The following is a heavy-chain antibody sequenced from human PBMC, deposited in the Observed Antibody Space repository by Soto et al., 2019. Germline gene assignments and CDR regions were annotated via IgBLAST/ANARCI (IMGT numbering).Heavy chain of an antibody. V-gene: IGHV3-7*01. CDR1: GFSFSSYW. Sequence: QLVESGGTLVQPGGSLRLSCAASGFSFSSYWMSWVRQAPGGGLEWVANIEHDGSDTYHVDSVKGRFTVSRDNAKNFLYLQMNSLRVEDTAVYYCARERHYYDRSGYQGYWGQGTLVTVSS. D-gene: IGHD3-22*01. CDR2: IEHDGSDT. J-gene: IGHJ4*02. CDR3: ARERHYYDRSGYQGY.